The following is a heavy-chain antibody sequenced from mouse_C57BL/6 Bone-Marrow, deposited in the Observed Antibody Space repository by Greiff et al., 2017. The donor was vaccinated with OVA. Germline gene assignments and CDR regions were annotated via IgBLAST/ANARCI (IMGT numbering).Heavy chain of an antibody. CDR3: AREGYDYDVDY. D-gene: IGHD2-4*01. V-gene: IGHV1-82*01. Sequence: VKLQESGPELVKPGASVKISCKASGYAFSSSWMNWVKQRPGKGLEWIGRIYPGDGDTNYNGKFKGKATLTADKSSSTAYMQLSSLTSEDSAVYFCAREGYDYDVDYWGQGTTLTVSS. CDR2: IYPGDGDT. CDR1: GYAFSSSW. J-gene: IGHJ2*01.